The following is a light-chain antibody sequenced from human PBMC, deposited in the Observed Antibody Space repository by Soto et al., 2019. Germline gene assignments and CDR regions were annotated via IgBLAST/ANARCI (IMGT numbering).Light chain of an antibody. Sequence: EIVMTQSPANFSVSPGERATLSCRASQSVSSNLAWYQQKPGQGPRLLIYGASTRATSIPARFSGSGSGTEFTLTINSLQSEDLAVYYCQQYNKWPPYTFGQGTMLEIK. CDR2: GAS. CDR1: QSVSSN. J-gene: IGKJ2*01. V-gene: IGKV3-15*01. CDR3: QQYNKWPPYT.